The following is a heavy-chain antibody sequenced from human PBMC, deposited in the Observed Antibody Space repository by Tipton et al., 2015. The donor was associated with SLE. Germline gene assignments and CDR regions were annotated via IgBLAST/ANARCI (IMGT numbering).Heavy chain of an antibody. CDR1: GDSISGGGYF. J-gene: IGHJ4*02. D-gene: IGHD1-26*01. Sequence: TLSLTCTVSGDSISGGGYFWTWIRQHPGKGLEWIGYIYNSRNTNYNPSLNSRVSISVDRSNNQFSLILSSVTAADTAVDYCARGDSGSWFFDYWGQGTLVTVSS. CDR2: IYNSRNT. V-gene: IGHV4-31*03. CDR3: ARGDSGSWFFDY.